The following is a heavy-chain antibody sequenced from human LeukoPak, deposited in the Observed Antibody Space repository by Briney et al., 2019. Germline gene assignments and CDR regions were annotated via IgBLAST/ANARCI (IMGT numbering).Heavy chain of an antibody. J-gene: IGHJ5*02. CDR3: ASRGVEYCDFWSGKTAQSWFDP. CDR1: GGSFSGYY. CDR2: INHSGST. D-gene: IGHD3-3*01. Sequence: SETLSLTCAVYGGSFSGYYWSWIRQPPGKGLEWIGEINHSGSTNYNPSLKSRVTISVDTSKNQFSLKLSSVTAADTAVYYCASRGVEYCDFWSGKTAQSWFDPWGQGTLVTVSS. V-gene: IGHV4-34*01.